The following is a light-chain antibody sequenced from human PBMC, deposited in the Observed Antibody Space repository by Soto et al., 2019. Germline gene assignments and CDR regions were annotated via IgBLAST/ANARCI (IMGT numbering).Light chain of an antibody. CDR3: LQAYNYPWT. CDR1: QSISSY. CDR2: AAS. J-gene: IGKJ1*01. Sequence: DIQINQSPSSLSASVGDTVTITCRASQSISSYLNWYQQKPGKAPKLLIYAASSLQSGVPSRFSGSGSGTDFTLTISSLQPEDFATYYCLQAYNYPWTFGQGTKVDIK. V-gene: IGKV1-39*01.